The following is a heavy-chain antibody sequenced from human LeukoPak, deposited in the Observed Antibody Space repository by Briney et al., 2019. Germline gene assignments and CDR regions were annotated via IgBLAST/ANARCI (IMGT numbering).Heavy chain of an antibody. CDR2: ISSSSSYI. CDR1: GXTFSSYS. J-gene: IGHJ4*02. Sequence: PGGSLRLSCAASGXTFSSYSMNWVRQAPGKGLEWVSSISSSSSYIYYADSVKGRFTISGDNAKNSLYLQMNSLRAEDTAVYYCARNSGYDFGALDYWGQGTLVTVSS. V-gene: IGHV3-21*01. CDR3: ARNSGYDFGALDY. D-gene: IGHD5-12*01.